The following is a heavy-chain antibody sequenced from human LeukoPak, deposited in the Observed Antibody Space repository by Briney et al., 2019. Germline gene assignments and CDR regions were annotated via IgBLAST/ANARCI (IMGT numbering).Heavy chain of an antibody. Sequence: ASVKVSCKASGYTFTGYYMHWVRQAPGQGLEWMGIINPSGGSTSYAQKFQGRVTMTRDTSTSTVYMELSSLRSEDTAVYYCARGLYCSSTSCYVLAYYYGMDVWGQGTTVTVSS. V-gene: IGHV1-46*01. CDR3: ARGLYCSSTSCYVLAYYYGMDV. J-gene: IGHJ6*02. D-gene: IGHD2-2*01. CDR2: INPSGGST. CDR1: GYTFTGYY.